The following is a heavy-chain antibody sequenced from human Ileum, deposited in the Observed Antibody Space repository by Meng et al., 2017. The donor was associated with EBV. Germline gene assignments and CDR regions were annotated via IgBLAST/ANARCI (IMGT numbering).Heavy chain of an antibody. CDR3: ARGTGADY. Sequence: QVQLLQSGPEVKNPGSSVKVSCTSSGSTFSVYGITWVRQAPGQGLEWMGGIIPALGTPKYARKFQDRLTITADKSTSTGYMELHSLTSNDTAVYFCARGTGADYWGQGTLVTVSS. CDR1: GSTFSVYG. V-gene: IGHV1-69*06. J-gene: IGHJ4*02. D-gene: IGHD3-10*01. CDR2: IIPALGTP.